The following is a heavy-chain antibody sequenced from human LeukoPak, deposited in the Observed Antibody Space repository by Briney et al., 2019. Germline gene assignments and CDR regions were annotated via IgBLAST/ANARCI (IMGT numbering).Heavy chain of an antibody. V-gene: IGHV3-48*02. CDR2: ISSSSSTT. CDR1: GFTFSSYS. J-gene: IGHJ6*02. Sequence: GGSLRLSCAASGFTFSSYSMNWVRQAPGKGLEWVSYISSSSSTTYYADSVKGRFTISRDNAKNSLYLQMNSLRDEDTAVYYCARSRSDYYDSSGYSWYDYYGMDVWGQGTTVTVSS. CDR3: ARSRSDYYDSSGYSWYDYYGMDV. D-gene: IGHD3-22*01.